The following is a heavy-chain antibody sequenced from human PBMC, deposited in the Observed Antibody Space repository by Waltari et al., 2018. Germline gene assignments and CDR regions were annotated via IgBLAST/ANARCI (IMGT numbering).Heavy chain of an antibody. Sequence: QVQLQESGQGLVKPSGTLSLTCAVYGDSISGNYWWSWVRPSPKKGLEWIGQVHHSGKTHYNPSLQSRVTISVDKPKNQFSLNLNSVTAADTAVYYCAGDRAIGLFFDYWGRGTLVTVSS. CDR2: VHHSGKT. J-gene: IGHJ4*02. CDR1: GDSISGNYW. CDR3: AGDRAIGLFFDY. D-gene: IGHD2-2*01. V-gene: IGHV4-4*02.